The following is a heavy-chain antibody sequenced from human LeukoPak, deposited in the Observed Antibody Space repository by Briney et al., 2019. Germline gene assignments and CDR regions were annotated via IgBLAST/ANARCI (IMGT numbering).Heavy chain of an antibody. CDR2: ISHSSSAM. Sequence: GGSLRPSCAASAFVFSNYNMNWVRQAPGKGLEWISYISHSSSAMYYADSVKGRFTISRDNAKNSLFLQMSSLRAEDTALYYCARGTVTQDWYFDLWGRGTLVTVSS. D-gene: IGHD4-17*01. CDR3: ARGTVTQDWYFDL. V-gene: IGHV3-48*01. CDR1: AFVFSNYN. J-gene: IGHJ2*01.